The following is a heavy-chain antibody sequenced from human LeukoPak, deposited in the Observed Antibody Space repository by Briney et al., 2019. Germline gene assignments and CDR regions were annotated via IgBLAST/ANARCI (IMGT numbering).Heavy chain of an antibody. CDR2: INPNSGGT. CDR3: ARGSIVGATFDCFDY. D-gene: IGHD1-26*01. CDR1: GYTFTSYA. V-gene: IGHV1-2*02. J-gene: IGHJ4*02. Sequence: ASVKVSCKASGYTFTSYAMNWVRQAPGQGLEWMGWINPNSGGTNYAQKFQGRVTMTRDTSISTAYMDLSRLRSDDTAVYYCARGSIVGATFDCFDYWGQGTLVTVSS.